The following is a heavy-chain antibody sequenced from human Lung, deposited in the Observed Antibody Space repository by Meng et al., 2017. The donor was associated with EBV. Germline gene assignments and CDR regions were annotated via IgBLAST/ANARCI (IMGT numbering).Heavy chain of an antibody. CDR1: GFSLSTSGVG. D-gene: IGHD2-2*01. CDR3: ALFTRSWFDP. CDR2: IYWDDDK. V-gene: IGHV2-5*02. J-gene: IGHJ5*02. Sequence: QITFKESGPSRVKPTQTLALTCTFSGFSLSTSGVGVGWIRQPPGKALEWLAVIYWDDDKRYSPSLKSRLTITKDTSKNQVVLTLTNMDPVDTATYYCALFTRSWFDPWGQGTLVTVSS.